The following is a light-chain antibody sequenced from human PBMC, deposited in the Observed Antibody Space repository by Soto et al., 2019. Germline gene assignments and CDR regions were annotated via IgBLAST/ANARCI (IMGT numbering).Light chain of an antibody. CDR1: QDLAMF. V-gene: IGKV3-11*01. CDR3: QHRRNSFYT. Sequence: EIVLIQSPATLSLSPGDRATLSCRASQDLAMFLAWYQQKPGQPPRLLIHDASNRAAGIPARFSGSGSGTYFTLTVSALEPEDFAIYYCQHRRNSFYTFGQGNRLEI. CDR2: DAS. J-gene: IGKJ2*01.